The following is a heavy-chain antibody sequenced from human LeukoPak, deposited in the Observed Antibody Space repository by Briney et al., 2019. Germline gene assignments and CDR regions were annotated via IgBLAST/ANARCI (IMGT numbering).Heavy chain of an antibody. CDR2: IYYTGSV. J-gene: IGHJ6*02. D-gene: IGHD3-10*01. CDR3: AREHTYYFGSQTSTLDV. V-gene: IGHV4-31*03. CDR1: GASISTGGYY. Sequence: PSETLSLTCTFSGASISTGGYYWTWIRQPPGEGPEWIGYIYYTGSVDYNPSLKSRLTISLDTSKNQFSLKLNSVTAADTAVYYCAREHTYYFGSQTSTLDVWGQGTAVTVSS.